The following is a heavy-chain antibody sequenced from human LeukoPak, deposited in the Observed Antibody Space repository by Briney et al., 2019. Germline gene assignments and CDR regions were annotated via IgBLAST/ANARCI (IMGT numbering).Heavy chain of an antibody. Sequence: GASVKVSCKASGYTFNGYYMHWVRQAPGQGLEWMGWINPNSGGTNYAQKFQGRVTMTRDTSISTAYIVLSRLRSDDTAVYYCAREAVDSSSWYGAYWGQGTLVTVSS. CDR1: GYTFNGYY. V-gene: IGHV1-2*02. J-gene: IGHJ4*01. CDR2: INPNSGGT. CDR3: AREAVDSSSWYGAY. D-gene: IGHD6-13*01.